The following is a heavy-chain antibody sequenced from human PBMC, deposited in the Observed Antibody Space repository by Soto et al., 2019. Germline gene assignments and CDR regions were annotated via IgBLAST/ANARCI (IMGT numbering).Heavy chain of an antibody. CDR1: GGSISSSSYY. Sequence: QLQLQVSGPGLVKPSETLSLTCTVSGGSISSSSYYWGWIRQPPGKGLEWIGSIYCSGSNYYNPSLTGRVTISVDPSKNQFSLKLTSVTAADTAVYYCARHDALTGIPYNWFDPWGQGTLVTVSS. J-gene: IGHJ5*02. CDR3: ARHDALTGIPYNWFDP. V-gene: IGHV4-39*01. CDR2: IYCSGSN. D-gene: IGHD7-27*01.